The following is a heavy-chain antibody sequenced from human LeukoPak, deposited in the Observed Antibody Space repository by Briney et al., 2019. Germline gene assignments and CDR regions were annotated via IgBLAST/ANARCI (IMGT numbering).Heavy chain of an antibody. Sequence: ASVKVSCKASAYTFTGHYMHWVRQAPGQGLEWMGWINPDSGGTNYAQKFQGRVTMTRDTSISTAYMEVSRLRSDDTVVYYCAREGSGWYGNFDYWGQGTLVTVSS. CDR1: AYTFTGHY. D-gene: IGHD6-19*01. CDR3: AREGSGWYGNFDY. V-gene: IGHV1-2*02. J-gene: IGHJ4*02. CDR2: INPDSGGT.